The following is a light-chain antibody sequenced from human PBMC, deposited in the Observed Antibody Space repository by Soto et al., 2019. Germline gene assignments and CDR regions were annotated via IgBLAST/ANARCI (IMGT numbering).Light chain of an antibody. CDR3: SLYADISNVI. J-gene: IGLJ2*01. Sequence: QSALTQPPSASGSPGQSVSISCTGTSSDVGGYDYVSWYQQQSGKAPKLIIYEVTNRPSGVPDRFSGSKSGNTASLTVSGLQAEDEADYYCSLYADISNVIFGAGTKLTVL. CDR2: EVT. V-gene: IGLV2-8*01. CDR1: SSDVGGYDY.